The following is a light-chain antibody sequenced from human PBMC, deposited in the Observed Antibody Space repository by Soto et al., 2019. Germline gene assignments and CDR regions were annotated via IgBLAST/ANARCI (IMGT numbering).Light chain of an antibody. CDR3: RSYTSSSTVV. Sequence: QSALTQPASVSGSPGQSITISCTGTTSDVGGYNYVSWYQQHPGKAPKLLIYDVSNRPSGVSYCFSGSKSGNTASLPISGLQAEDETDYYCRSYTSSSTVVFGTGTKLTVL. J-gene: IGLJ1*01. V-gene: IGLV2-14*01. CDR1: TSDVGGYNY. CDR2: DVS.